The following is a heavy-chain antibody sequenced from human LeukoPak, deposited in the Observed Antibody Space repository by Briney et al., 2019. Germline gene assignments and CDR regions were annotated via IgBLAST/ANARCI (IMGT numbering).Heavy chain of an antibody. Sequence: ASVKVSCKASGYTFTSYYMHWVRQAPGQGLEWMGIINPSGGSTSHAQKFQGRVTMTRDMSTSTAYMELSSLRSEDTAVYYCARGRGWNYVDYWGQGTLVTVSS. CDR3: ARGRGWNYVDY. CDR1: GYTFTSYY. J-gene: IGHJ4*02. D-gene: IGHD6-19*01. CDR2: INPSGGST. V-gene: IGHV1-46*01.